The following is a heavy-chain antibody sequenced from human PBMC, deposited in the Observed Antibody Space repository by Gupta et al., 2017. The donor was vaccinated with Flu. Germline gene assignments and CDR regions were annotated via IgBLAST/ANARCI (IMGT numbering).Heavy chain of an antibody. CDR2: IIPVFASA. CDR3: ARGLSIGSGGGGRD. Sequence: RQAPGQGTEWLGGIIPVFASANYAQRLQDRVTITADESTSTVYMQLSSLRFDDTAFYYCARGLSIGSGGGGRDWGQGTLVTVSS. J-gene: IGHJ4*02. V-gene: IGHV1-69*01. D-gene: IGHD6-19*01.